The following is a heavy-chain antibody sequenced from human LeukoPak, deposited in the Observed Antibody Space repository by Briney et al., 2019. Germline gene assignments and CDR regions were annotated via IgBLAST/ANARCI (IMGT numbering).Heavy chain of an antibody. Sequence: GGSLRLSCGASGFSFSTYAMNWVRQAPGKGLEWVSGSGSGGTIYYADSVKGRFTISRDNSKNTLYLQMNSLRAEDTAVYYCAKDFWSGYYPNYWGQGTLVTVSS. V-gene: IGHV3-23*01. J-gene: IGHJ4*02. D-gene: IGHD3-3*01. CDR2: SGSGGTI. CDR3: AKDFWSGYYPNY. CDR1: GFSFSTYA.